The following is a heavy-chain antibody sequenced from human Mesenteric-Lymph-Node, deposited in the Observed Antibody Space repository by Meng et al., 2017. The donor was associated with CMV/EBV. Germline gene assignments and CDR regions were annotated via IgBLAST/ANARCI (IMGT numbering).Heavy chain of an antibody. CDR2: INHSGNT. CDR1: GGSFSGYY. D-gene: IGHD3-3*01. Sequence: GSLRLSCAVYGGSFSGYYWSWIRQPPGKGLEWIGEINHSGNTNYNPSLKSRVTISADTSKNQVSLKLNSVTAADTAVYYCARVGRFLEWLLYHYYYGMDVWGQGTTVTVSS. CDR3: ARVGRFLEWLLYHYYYGMDV. V-gene: IGHV4-34*01. J-gene: IGHJ6*02.